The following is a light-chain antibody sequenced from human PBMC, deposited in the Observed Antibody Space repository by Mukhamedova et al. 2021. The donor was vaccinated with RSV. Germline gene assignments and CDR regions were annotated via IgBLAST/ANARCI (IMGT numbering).Light chain of an antibody. Sequence: CQGDSLRSYYASWYQQKPGQAPVLVIYGKNNRPSGIPDRFSGSSSGNTASLTITAAQAEDEADYYCHSRDSSGNLVVFGGGTKLTV. CDR1: SLRSYY. CDR3: HSRDSSGNLVV. CDR2: GKN. V-gene: IGLV3-19*01. J-gene: IGLJ2*01.